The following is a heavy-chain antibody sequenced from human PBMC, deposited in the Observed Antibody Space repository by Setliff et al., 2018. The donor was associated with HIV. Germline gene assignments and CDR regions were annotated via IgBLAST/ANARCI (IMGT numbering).Heavy chain of an antibody. V-gene: IGHV3-33*03. CDR3: AKDRWFSRGYSTTWVEGPFDY. Sequence: SCKTSGYTFIHYDIHWVRQAPGERLEWVAVIWYDGSNKYYADSVKGRFTISRDNAKSFLYLQMDSLRAEDTALYYCAKDRWFSRGYSTTWVEGPFDYWGQGTLVTVSS. D-gene: IGHD5-18*01. CDR2: IWYDGSNK. CDR1: GYTFIHYD. J-gene: IGHJ4*02.